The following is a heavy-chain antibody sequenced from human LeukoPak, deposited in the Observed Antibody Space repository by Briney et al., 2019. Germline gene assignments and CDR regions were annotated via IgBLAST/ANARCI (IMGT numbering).Heavy chain of an antibody. CDR1: GFTFSSYG. Sequence: GGSLRLSCAASGFTFSSYGMHWVRQAPGQGLEWMGWIYPNSGGTNYAQKFQGRVTMTRDTSISTAYMELNRLRSDDTAVYYCARSEQFPYYMDVWGKGTTVTVSS. D-gene: IGHD6-19*01. CDR3: ARSEQFPYYMDV. J-gene: IGHJ6*03. CDR2: IYPNSGGT. V-gene: IGHV1-2*02.